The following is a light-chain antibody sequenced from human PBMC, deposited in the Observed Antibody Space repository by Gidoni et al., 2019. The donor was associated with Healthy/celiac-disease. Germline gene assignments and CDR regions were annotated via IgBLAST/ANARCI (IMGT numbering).Light chain of an antibody. Sequence: SYELNQPPSVSVSPGQTASITCSGDNLGDKYACWYQQKPGQSPVLVIYQASKRPSGIPERFSASNSGNTATLTISGTQAMDEADYYCQAWDSSPVVFGGGTKLTVL. CDR2: QAS. CDR1: NLGDKY. CDR3: QAWDSSPVV. V-gene: IGLV3-1*01. J-gene: IGLJ2*01.